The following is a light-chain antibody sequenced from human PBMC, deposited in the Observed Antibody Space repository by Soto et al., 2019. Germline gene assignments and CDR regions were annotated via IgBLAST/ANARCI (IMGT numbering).Light chain of an antibody. J-gene: IGLJ1*01. CDR1: SSNIGSNY. Sequence: QSVLTQPPSTPGTPGQRVTISCSGSSSNIGSNYVYWYQQLPGTAPKLLIYRNNQRPSGVPDRFSGSKSGTSASLAISGLRSEDEADYYCAAWDDSLSGSYEFCTGTKV. CDR3: AAWDDSLSGSYE. CDR2: RNN. V-gene: IGLV1-47*01.